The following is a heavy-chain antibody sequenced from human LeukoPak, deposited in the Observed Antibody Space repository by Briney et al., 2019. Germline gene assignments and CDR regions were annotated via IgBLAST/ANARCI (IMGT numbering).Heavy chain of an antibody. CDR1: GFTFSSYS. J-gene: IGHJ4*02. CDR3: ARDDYVWGSY. CDR2: ISSSSSYI. D-gene: IGHD3-16*01. V-gene: IGHV3-21*01. Sequence: GGSLRLSCAASGFTFSSYSMNWVRQAPGKGLEWVSSISSSSSYIYYADSVKGRFTISRDNSKNTLYLQMNSLRAEDTAVYYCARDDYVWGSYWGQGTLVTVSS.